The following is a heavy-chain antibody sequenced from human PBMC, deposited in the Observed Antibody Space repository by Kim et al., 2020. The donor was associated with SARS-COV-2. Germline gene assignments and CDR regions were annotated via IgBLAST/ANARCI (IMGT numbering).Heavy chain of an antibody. CDR3: ARELHITMVRGVNYYYYGMDV. Sequence: GGSLRLSCAASGFTVSSNYMSWVRQAPGKGLEWVSVIYSGCSTYYADSVKGRFTISRDNSKNTLYLQMNSLRAEDTAVYYCARELHITMVRGVNYYYYGMDVWGQGTTVTVSS. J-gene: IGHJ6*02. V-gene: IGHV3-53*01. D-gene: IGHD3-10*01. CDR1: GFTVSSNY. CDR2: IYSGCST.